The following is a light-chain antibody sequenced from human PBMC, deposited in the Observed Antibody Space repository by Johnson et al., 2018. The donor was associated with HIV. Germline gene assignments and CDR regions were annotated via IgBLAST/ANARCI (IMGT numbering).Light chain of an antibody. V-gene: IGLV1-51*01. CDR1: SSNIGNND. J-gene: IGLJ1*01. Sequence: QSVLTQSPSVSAAPGQNVTISCSGSSSNIGNNDVSWYQQLPGTAPKLLIYDNNKRPSGTPDRFSGSKSATSATLGITGLQTGDEADYYCGTWDSSLSAGGVFGTGTKVTVL. CDR3: GTWDSSLSAGGV. CDR2: DNN.